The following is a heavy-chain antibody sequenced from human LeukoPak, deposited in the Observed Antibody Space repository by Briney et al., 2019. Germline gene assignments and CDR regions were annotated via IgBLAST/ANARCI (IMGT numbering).Heavy chain of an antibody. CDR3: VRSHHGGV. V-gene: IGHV4-59*13. J-gene: IGHJ6*04. D-gene: IGHD1-14*01. Sequence: KTSETLSLTCSVSGGSMSGFYWYWVRQPPGEGLEWIGYIYYTGSTKYNPSLESRVTILMDTSRNQFSLRLSSVTAADTAVYYCVRSHHGGVWGKGTTVTVSS. CDR1: GGSMSGFY. CDR2: IYYTGST.